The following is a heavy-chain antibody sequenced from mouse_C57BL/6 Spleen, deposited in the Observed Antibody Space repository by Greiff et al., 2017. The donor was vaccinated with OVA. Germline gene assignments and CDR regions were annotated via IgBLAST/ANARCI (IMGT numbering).Heavy chain of an antibody. CDR1: GYTFTSYW. D-gene: IGHD1-1*01. Sequence: QVQLQQPGAELVKPGASVKLSCKASGYTFTSYWMQWVKQRPGPGLEWIGALDPSASYTNYTQKFKGKATFTVSPSSSTAYMQLSSLTSEDSAVYYCARRGITTEGGYFDVWGTGTTVTVSS. CDR3: ARRGITTEGGYFDV. CDR2: LDPSASYT. V-gene: IGHV1-50*01. J-gene: IGHJ1*03.